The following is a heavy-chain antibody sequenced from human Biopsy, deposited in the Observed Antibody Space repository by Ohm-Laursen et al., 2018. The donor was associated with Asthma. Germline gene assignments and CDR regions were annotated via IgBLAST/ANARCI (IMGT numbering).Heavy chain of an antibody. CDR2: INPNSGGT. Sequence: ASVKVSCKASGYTFIGCHIHWMRQAPGQGLEWMGRINPNSGGTNNAQKLQGRVTMTRDTSISTAYMEVSRLRSDDTAVYYCARGQKSAGDRWFDPWGQGTLVTVSS. V-gene: IGHV1-2*06. CDR1: GYTFIGCH. J-gene: IGHJ5*02. D-gene: IGHD6-13*01. CDR3: ARGQKSAGDRWFDP.